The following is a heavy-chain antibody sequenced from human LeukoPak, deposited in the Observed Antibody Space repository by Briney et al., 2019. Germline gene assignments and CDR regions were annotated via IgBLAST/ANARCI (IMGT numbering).Heavy chain of an antibody. Sequence: PGGSLRLSCAASGFTFSSYGMHWVRQAPGKGLEWVAFIRYDGSNKYYADSVKGRFTISRDNAKNTLYLQMNSLRAEDTAVYYCARGAYYYDSSGYYDFDYWGQGTLVTVSS. CDR1: GFTFSSYG. J-gene: IGHJ4*02. V-gene: IGHV3-30*02. CDR2: IRYDGSNK. D-gene: IGHD3-22*01. CDR3: ARGAYYYDSSGYYDFDY.